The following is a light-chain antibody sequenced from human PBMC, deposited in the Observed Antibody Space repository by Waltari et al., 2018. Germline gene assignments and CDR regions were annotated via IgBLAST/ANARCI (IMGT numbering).Light chain of an antibody. CDR1: QTISSY. CDR2: AAS. Sequence: DIQMTQSPSSLSASVGDRVTITCRATQTISSYLNWYQQKQGKAPKLLIYAASKLQSGVPSRFSGSGSGTEFTLTISSLQPEDFATYYCQQKFTFGPGTKVDVK. V-gene: IGKV1-39*01. CDR3: QQKFT. J-gene: IGKJ3*01.